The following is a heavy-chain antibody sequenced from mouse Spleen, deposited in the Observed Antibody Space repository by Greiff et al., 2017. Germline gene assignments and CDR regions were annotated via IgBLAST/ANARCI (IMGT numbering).Heavy chain of an antibody. D-gene: IGHD1-2*01. CDR2: ISNGGGST. J-gene: IGHJ4*01. V-gene: IGHV5-12*01. CDR1: GFTFSDYY. CDR3: ARGGLRLRGYAMDY. Sequence: EVMLVESGGGLVKPGGSLKLSCAASGFTFSDYYMYWVRQTPEKRLEWVAYISNGGGSTYYPDTVKGRFTISRDNAKNTLYLQMSSLKSEDTAMYYCARGGLRLRGYAMDYWGQGTSVTVSS.